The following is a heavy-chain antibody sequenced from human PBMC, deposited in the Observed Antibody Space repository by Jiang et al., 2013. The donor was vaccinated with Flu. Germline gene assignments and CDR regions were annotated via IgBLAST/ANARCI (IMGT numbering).Heavy chain of an antibody. Sequence: VQLVESGGGLVKPGGSLRLSCATSGFTFSDYYMNWIRQAPGKGPEWVSYISSSGSYTNYADSVKGRFTISRDNAKNSLYLLMNSLRAEDTTVYYCARRYCSGGSCYPMTFDYWGQG. J-gene: IGHJ4*02. CDR3: ARRYCSGGSCYPMTFDY. CDR2: ISSSGSYT. CDR1: GFTFSDYY. D-gene: IGHD2-15*01. V-gene: IGHV3-11*06.